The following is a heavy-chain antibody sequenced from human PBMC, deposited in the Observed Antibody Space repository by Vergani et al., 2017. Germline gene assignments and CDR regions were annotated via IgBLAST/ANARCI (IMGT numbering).Heavy chain of an antibody. CDR2: IVVGSGNT. CDR1: GFTFTSSA. J-gene: IGHJ4*02. CDR3: AADNGGQCLAGD. V-gene: IGHV1-58*01. D-gene: IGHD6-19*01. Sequence: QMQLVQSGPEVKKPGTSVKVSCKASGFTFTSSAVQWVRQARGQRLEWIGWIVVGSGNTNYAQKFQERVTITRDMSTSTAYMELSSLRSEDLAVYYCAADNGGQCLAGDWGQGTLVTVSS.